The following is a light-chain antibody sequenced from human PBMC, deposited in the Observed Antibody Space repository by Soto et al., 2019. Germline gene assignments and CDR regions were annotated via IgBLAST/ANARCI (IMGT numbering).Light chain of an antibody. CDR1: ESISRW. CDR2: KAS. Sequence: DIQMTQSPPTLSASVGDRVTITCRASESISRWLAWYQQKPGKAPKLLIYKASNLESGVPSRFSGSGSGTEITTTISNLQPDDFATYYCQQYNSYTTWNFGQGTKVDIK. CDR3: QQYNSYTTWN. J-gene: IGKJ1*01. V-gene: IGKV1-5*03.